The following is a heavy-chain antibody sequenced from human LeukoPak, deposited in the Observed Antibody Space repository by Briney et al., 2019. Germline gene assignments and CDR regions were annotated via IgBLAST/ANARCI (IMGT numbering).Heavy chain of an antibody. CDR3: ARSYGGPNNWFDP. CDR2: IYYTGST. CDR1: GGSISSYY. V-gene: IGHV4-59*01. J-gene: IGHJ5*02. D-gene: IGHD4-23*01. Sequence: KSSETLSLTCTVSGGSISSYYWSWIRQPPGKGLEWIGYIYYTGSTNYNPSLKSRVTISVDTSKNQFSLKLTSVTAADTAVYYCARSYGGPNNWFDPWGQGTLVTVSS.